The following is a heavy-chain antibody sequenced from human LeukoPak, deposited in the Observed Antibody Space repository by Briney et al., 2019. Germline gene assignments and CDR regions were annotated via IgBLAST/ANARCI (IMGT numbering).Heavy chain of an antibody. V-gene: IGHV1-3*01. CDR1: GYTFTSYA. Sequence: ASVKVSCKASGYTFTSYAMYWVRQAPGQRLEWMGWINAGNGNTKYSQKFQGRVTITRDTSASTAYMELSSLRSEDTAVYYCATAKWLRAYYFDYWGQGTLVTVSS. CDR3: ATAKWLRAYYFDY. D-gene: IGHD3-22*01. CDR2: INAGNGNT. J-gene: IGHJ4*02.